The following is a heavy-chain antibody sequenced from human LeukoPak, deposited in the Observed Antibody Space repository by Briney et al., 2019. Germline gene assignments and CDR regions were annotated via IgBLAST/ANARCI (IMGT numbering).Heavy chain of an antibody. J-gene: IGHJ4*02. Sequence: ASVKVSCKASGGTFSSYAISWVRQAPGQGLEWMGRIIPILGIANYAQKFQGRVTITADKSTSTAYMELSSLRSEDTAVYYCARGGPPEWELPFWGQGTLVTVSS. CDR3: ARGGPPEWELPF. D-gene: IGHD1-26*01. CDR2: IIPILGIA. V-gene: IGHV1-69*04. CDR1: GGTFSSYA.